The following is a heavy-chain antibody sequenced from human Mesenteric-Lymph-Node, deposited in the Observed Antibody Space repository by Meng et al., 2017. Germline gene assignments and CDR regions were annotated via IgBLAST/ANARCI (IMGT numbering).Heavy chain of an antibody. CDR1: GFTFRNYY. Sequence: GGSLRLSCAASGFTFRNYYMHWVRRAPGKGLVWVSAINPEGNSTTYADSVKGRFTMSRDNAKNTLYLHMDSLRAEDTAMYYCTRIDSLGPWTNYYWGQGTLVTVSS. CDR2: INPEGNST. D-gene: IGHD7-27*01. V-gene: IGHV3-74*03. J-gene: IGHJ4*02. CDR3: TRIDSLGPWTNYY.